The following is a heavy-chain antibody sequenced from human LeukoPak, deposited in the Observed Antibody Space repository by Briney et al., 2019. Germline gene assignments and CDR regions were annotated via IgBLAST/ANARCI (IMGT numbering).Heavy chain of an antibody. Sequence: GASVKVSCKASGYTFTGYYMHWVRQAPGQGLEWMGWINPNSGGTNYAQKFQGRVTMTRDTSISTAYMELSRLRSDDTAVYYGARDLSSSWPNWFDPWGQGTLVTVSS. V-gene: IGHV1-2*02. CDR3: ARDLSSSWPNWFDP. CDR1: GYTFTGYY. J-gene: IGHJ5*02. CDR2: INPNSGGT. D-gene: IGHD6-13*01.